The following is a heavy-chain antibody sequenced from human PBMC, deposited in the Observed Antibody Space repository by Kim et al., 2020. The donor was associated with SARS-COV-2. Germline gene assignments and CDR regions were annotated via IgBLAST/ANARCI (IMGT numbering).Heavy chain of an antibody. CDR3: ARADIVVVPAANYYYYGMDV. Sequence: ASVKVSCKASGYTFTSYDINWVRQATGQGLEWMGWMNPNSGNTGYAQKFQGRVTMTRNTSISTAYMELSSLRSEYTAVYYCARADIVVVPAANYYYYGMDVWGQGTTVTVSS. V-gene: IGHV1-8*01. CDR2: MNPNSGNT. J-gene: IGHJ6*02. CDR1: GYTFTSYD. D-gene: IGHD2-2*01.